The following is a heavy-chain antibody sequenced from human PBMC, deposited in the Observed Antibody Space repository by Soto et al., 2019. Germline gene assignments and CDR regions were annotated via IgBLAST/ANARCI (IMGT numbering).Heavy chain of an antibody. V-gene: IGHV1-69*02. CDR3: ARGGSSGPTDY. J-gene: IGHJ4*02. D-gene: IGHD3-22*01. Sequence: QVQLVQSGAEVKKPGSSVKVSCKASGGTFSSYTISWVRQAPGQGLEWMGRIIPILGIANYAQKFQGRVTXPXXKPTSTAYMERSSLRSEDTAVYSCARGGSSGPTDYWGQGTLVTVSS. CDR2: IIPILGIA. CDR1: GGTFSSYT.